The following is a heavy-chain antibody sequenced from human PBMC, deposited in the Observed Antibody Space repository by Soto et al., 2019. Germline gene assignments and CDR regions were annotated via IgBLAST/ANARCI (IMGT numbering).Heavy chain of an antibody. V-gene: IGHV4-59*01. CDR1: GGSISSYY. D-gene: IGHD3-9*01. CDR3: ARVERYFDWLQNNWFDP. J-gene: IGHJ5*02. Sequence: QVQLQESGPGLVKPSETLSLTCTVSGGSISSYYWSWIRQPPGKGLEWIGYIYYSGSTNYNPSLKSRVTISVDTSKNQFSLKLSSVTAADTAVYYCARVERYFDWLQNNWFDPWGQGTLVTVSS. CDR2: IYYSGST.